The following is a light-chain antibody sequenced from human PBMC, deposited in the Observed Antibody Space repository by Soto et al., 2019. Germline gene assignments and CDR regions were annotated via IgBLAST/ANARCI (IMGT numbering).Light chain of an antibody. V-gene: IGKV3-20*01. CDR2: GAS. CDR1: QSVSSSY. J-gene: IGKJ1*01. CDR3: QQYGALPPT. Sequence: EIVLTQSPGTLSLSPGERATLSCRASQSVSSSYLAWYQQKPGQAPRLLIYGASSRATGIPDRFSGSGSGTDFTLTISRLEPEDFAVYHCQQYGALPPTFGLGTKVDIK.